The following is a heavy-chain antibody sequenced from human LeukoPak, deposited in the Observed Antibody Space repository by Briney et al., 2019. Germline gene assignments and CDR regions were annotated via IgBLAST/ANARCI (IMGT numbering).Heavy chain of an antibody. CDR3: ARDPPGGSDSWYFDL. CDR1: GFSFSSYS. J-gene: IGHJ2*01. D-gene: IGHD1-26*01. Sequence: NPGGSLRLSCAASGFSFSSYSMNWVRQAPGKGLEWVSSIGSGSTYMFYADSVKGRFTISRDNAKNSLYLQMNSLRADDTAVYYCARDPPGGSDSWYFDLWGRGTLVTVSS. CDR2: IGSGSTYM. V-gene: IGHV3-21*01.